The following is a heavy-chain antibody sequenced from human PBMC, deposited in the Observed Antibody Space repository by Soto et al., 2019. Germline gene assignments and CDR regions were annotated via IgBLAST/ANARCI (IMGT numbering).Heavy chain of an antibody. CDR1: GFTFSSYA. CDR2: ISYDGTNK. Sequence: QVQLVESGGGVVQPGRSLRLSCAASGFTFSSYAMHWVRQAPGKGLEWVAVISYDGTNKYYADSVKGRFTISRDNSKNTLYLQMNSLRTEDTAVYYCASPRLSSDGTTPIGYWGQGTLVTVSS. J-gene: IGHJ4*02. CDR3: ASPRLSSDGTTPIGY. D-gene: IGHD1-1*01. V-gene: IGHV3-30-3*01.